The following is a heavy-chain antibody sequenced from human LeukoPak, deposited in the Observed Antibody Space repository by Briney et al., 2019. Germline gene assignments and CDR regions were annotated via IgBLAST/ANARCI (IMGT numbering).Heavy chain of an antibody. CDR3: ARGWNYAFRFDY. CDR1: GFTSSDYW. J-gene: IGHJ4*02. D-gene: IGHD1-7*01. V-gene: IGHV3-7*01. CDR2: IKQDGSEE. Sequence: GGSLRLSXAASGFTSSDYWMTWVRQAPGKGLEWVAHIKQDGSEEYYVDSVKGRFTISRDNAKNLLYLQMNSLGAEDTAVYYCARGWNYAFRFDYWDQGTLVTVSS.